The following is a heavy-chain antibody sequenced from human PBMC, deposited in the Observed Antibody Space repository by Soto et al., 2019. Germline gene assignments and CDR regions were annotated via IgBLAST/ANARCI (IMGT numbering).Heavy chain of an antibody. CDR2: IYYSGST. CDR1: GCSISSYY. V-gene: IGHV4-59*08. J-gene: IGHJ5*02. CDR3: ARHEVNWFDP. Sequence: PSETLSLTCTFSGCSISSYYWSLIRQPPGKGLEWVGYIYYSGSTNYNPSLKSRVTISVDTSKNQFSLKLSSVTAADTAVYYCARHEVNWFDPWGQGTLVTVSS.